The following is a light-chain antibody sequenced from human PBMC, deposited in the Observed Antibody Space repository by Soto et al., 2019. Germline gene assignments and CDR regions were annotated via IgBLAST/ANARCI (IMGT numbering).Light chain of an antibody. CDR2: KAS. V-gene: IGKV1-5*03. CDR1: QSISSW. CDR3: QQYNSYSA. J-gene: IGKJ1*01. Sequence: DIQMTQSPSTLSASVGDRVTITCRASQSISSWLAWYQQKPGKAPKLLIYKASSLESRVRSRFSGIGSGKEFTLTISSLQPDDVATYYCQQYNSYSAFGQGNKVQIK.